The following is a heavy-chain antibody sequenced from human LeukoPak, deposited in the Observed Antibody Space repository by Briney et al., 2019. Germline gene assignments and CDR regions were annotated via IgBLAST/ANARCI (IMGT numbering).Heavy chain of an antibody. D-gene: IGHD6-13*01. CDR1: GYTFTSYG. CDR3: ARDGGSSFYKYYYYYVMDV. V-gene: IGHV1-18*01. J-gene: IGHJ6*02. Sequence: ASVKVSRKASGYTFTSYGISWVGQAPGQGREWMGWMRAYNGNTNYEQKLQGRVTMTTDTSKRAVYVELRSLRSGHTGVYYCARDGGSSFYKYYYYYVMDVWGQGTTVTVSS. CDR2: MRAYNGNT.